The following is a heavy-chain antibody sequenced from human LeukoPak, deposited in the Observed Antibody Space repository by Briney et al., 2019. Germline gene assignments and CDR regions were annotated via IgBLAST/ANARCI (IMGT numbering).Heavy chain of an antibody. V-gene: IGHV4-34*01. CDR3: ARKAYYYDSSGYYYVPHFDY. CDR1: GGSFSGYY. Sequence: SETLSLTCAVYGGSFSGYYWSWIRQPPGKGLEWIGEINHSGSTNYNPSLKSRATISVDTSKNQFSLKLSSVTAADTAVYYCARKAYYYDSSGYYYVPHFDYWGQGTLVTVSS. J-gene: IGHJ4*02. CDR2: INHSGST. D-gene: IGHD3-22*01.